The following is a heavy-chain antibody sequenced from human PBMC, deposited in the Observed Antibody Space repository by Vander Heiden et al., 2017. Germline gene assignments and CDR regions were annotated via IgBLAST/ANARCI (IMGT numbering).Heavy chain of an antibody. CDR3: AKGFGGYRYQGADY. Sequence: EVPLVESGGALVQPGRSLRLSCAASGFTFGDYAMHWVRQAPGKGLEWVSSITWNSGSIGYAGSVKGRFTVSRDNAKNSLSLQMNSLRAEDTALYYCAKGFGGYRYQGADYWGQGTLVTVSS. CDR2: ITWNSGSI. V-gene: IGHV3-9*01. D-gene: IGHD5-12*01. CDR1: GFTFGDYA. J-gene: IGHJ4*02.